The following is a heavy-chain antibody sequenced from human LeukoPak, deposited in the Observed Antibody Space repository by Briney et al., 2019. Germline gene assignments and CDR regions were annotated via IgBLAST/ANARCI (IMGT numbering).Heavy chain of an antibody. V-gene: IGHV3-21*01. CDR2: ISSDSHHI. CDR3: ASAGVYCRTTDCYAFDI. Sequence: TGGSLRLSCTASSFSFDSHSMNWVRQAPGKGLQWVSSISSDSHHIYYADSVKGRFTSSRDNAKNLVFLQMNSLRAEDTAVYYCASAGVYCRTTDCYAFDIWGQGTLVSVSS. CDR1: SFSFDSHS. J-gene: IGHJ3*02. D-gene: IGHD1-14*01.